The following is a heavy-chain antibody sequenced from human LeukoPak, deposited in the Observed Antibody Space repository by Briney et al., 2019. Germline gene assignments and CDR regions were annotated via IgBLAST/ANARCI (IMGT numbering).Heavy chain of an antibody. Sequence: SETLPLTCTVSGGSISSGDYYWSWIRQPPGKGLEWIGYIYYSGSTNYNPSLKSRVTISVDTSKNQFSLKLSSVTAADTAVYYCARHGNRSRATIQPQVGFDYWGQGTLVTVSS. J-gene: IGHJ4*02. V-gene: IGHV4-61*08. CDR3: ARHGNRSRATIQPQVGFDY. CDR1: GGSISSGDYY. CDR2: IYYSGST. D-gene: IGHD5-12*01.